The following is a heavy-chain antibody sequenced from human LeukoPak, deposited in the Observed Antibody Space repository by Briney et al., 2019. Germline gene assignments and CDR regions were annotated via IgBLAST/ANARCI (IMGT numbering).Heavy chain of an antibody. J-gene: IGHJ5*02. CDR3: ARDGGGDGYEPPTTRFDP. CDR1: GYTFTSCY. D-gene: IGHD5-24*01. CDR2: INPSGGST. Sequence: ASVKVSCKASGYTFTSCYMHWVRQAPGQGLEWMGIINPSGGSTSYAQKFQGRVTMTRDTSTSTVYMELSSLRSEDTAVYYCARDGGGDGYEPPTTRFDPWGQGTLVTVSS. V-gene: IGHV1-46*01.